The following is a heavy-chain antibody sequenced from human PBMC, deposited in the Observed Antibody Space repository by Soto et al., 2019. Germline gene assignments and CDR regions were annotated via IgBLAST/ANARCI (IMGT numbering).Heavy chain of an antibody. CDR3: ARGWGGSTETCDS. J-gene: IGHJ4*02. Sequence: VQLVESGGGLVQPGGSLRLSCTASGFASSNYLMNWVRQAPGKGLEWVANIKQTGREEYYADSVRGRFTISSDNAKSSMYLQMTSLRVEDTGVYYCARGWGGSTETCDSWGQGTLVTVSS. D-gene: IGHD3-16*01. V-gene: IGHV3-7*04. CDR2: IKQTGREE. CDR1: GFASSNYL.